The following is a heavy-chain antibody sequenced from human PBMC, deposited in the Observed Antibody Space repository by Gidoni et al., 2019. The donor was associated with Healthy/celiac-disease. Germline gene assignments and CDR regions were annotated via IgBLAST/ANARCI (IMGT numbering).Heavy chain of an antibody. CDR2: INPNSGGT. V-gene: IGHV1-2*02. CDR3: ARAPMTTVTTSGGAQFDY. J-gene: IGHJ4*02. Sequence: QVQLVQSGAEVTKPGASVKVSCKASGYTFTGYYMHWVRQAPGQGLEWMGWINPNSGGTNYAQKFQGRVTMTRDTSISTAYMELSRLRSDDTAVYYCARAPMTTVTTSGGAQFDYWGQGTLVTVSS. CDR1: GYTFTGYY. D-gene: IGHD4-17*01.